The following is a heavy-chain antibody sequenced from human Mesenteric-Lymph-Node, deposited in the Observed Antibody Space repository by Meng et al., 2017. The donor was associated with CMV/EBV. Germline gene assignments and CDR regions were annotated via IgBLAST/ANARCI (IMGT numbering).Heavy chain of an antibody. Sequence: ASVKVSCKASGYTFTGYYMHWVRQAPGQGLEWMGWINLKSGGTNYSQKFQGRVTMTRDTAISTAYMELSRLRSDDTAVYYCARDPQEYYNFWSGYYQYFDYWGQGTLGTVSS. D-gene: IGHD3-3*01. V-gene: IGHV1-2*02. CDR1: GYTFTGYY. CDR2: INLKSGGT. CDR3: ARDPQEYYNFWSGYYQYFDY. J-gene: IGHJ4*02.